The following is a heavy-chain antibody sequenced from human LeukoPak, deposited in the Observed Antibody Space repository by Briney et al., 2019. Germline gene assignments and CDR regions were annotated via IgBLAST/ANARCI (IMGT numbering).Heavy chain of an antibody. CDR3: AGHVSAAAGGR. V-gene: IGHV4-34*01. Sequence: PSETLSLTCAVYGGSVRDNYWSWIRQPPGKGLEWIGEIHHSGSTKYNPSLKSRVTISLDTSKNQFSLKLNSMTAADTAVYYCAGHVSAAAGGRWGQGTLVTVSS. CDR2: IHHSGST. CDR1: GGSVRDNY. J-gene: IGHJ4*02. D-gene: IGHD6-13*01.